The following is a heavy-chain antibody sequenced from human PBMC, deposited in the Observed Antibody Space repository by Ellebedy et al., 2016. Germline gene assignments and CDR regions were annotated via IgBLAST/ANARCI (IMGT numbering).Heavy chain of an antibody. Sequence: GGSLRLSXAASGFTFSSYAMHWVRQAPGKGLEWVAVISYDGSNKYYADSVKGRFTISRDNSKNTLYLQMNSLRAEDTAVYYCARERLVVPAFDAFDIWGQGTMVTVSS. CDR2: ISYDGSNK. V-gene: IGHV3-30-3*01. D-gene: IGHD2-2*01. CDR1: GFTFSSYA. CDR3: ARERLVVPAFDAFDI. J-gene: IGHJ3*02.